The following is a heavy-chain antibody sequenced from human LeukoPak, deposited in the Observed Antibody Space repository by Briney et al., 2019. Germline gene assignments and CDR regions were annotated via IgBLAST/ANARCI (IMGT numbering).Heavy chain of an antibody. Sequence: QPGGSLRLSCAASGFTVSSNEMSWGRQAPGKGLEWVSSISGGSTYYADSRKGRFTISRDNSKNTLHLQMNSLRAEDTAMYYCARVHYYETSDWGNYFDYWGQGTLVTVSS. V-gene: IGHV3-38-3*01. J-gene: IGHJ4*02. CDR3: ARVHYYETSDWGNYFDY. CDR2: ISGGST. CDR1: GFTVSSNE. D-gene: IGHD3-22*01.